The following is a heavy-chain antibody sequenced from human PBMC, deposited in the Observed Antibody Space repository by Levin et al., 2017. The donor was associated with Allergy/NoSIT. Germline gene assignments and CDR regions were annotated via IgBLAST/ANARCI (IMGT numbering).Heavy chain of an antibody. CDR2: IGTSVDT. CDR3: ARAPPQCGGGGCFVGSFDV. D-gene: IGHD2-15*01. V-gene: IGHV3-13*01. Sequence: HAGGSLRLSCAASGFSVHDYDMHWVRQTTGKGLEWVSVIGTSVDTFYLDSVRGRFIISKDNGQNSLYLQMNNLSPGDTAVYYCARAPPQCGGGGCFVGSFDVWGLGTTVTVSS. J-gene: IGHJ3*01. CDR1: GFSVHDYD.